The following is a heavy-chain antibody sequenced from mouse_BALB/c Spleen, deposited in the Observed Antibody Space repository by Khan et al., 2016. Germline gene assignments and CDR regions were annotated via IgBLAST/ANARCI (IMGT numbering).Heavy chain of an antibody. V-gene: IGHV9-3-1*01. Sequence: QIQLVQSGPELKKPGETVKISCKASGYTFTNYGMNWVKQAPGKGLKWMGWINTYTGEPTYADDFKGRFAFSLETSASTAYLQINNLKNEDTATYFCARWKYDCVAYWGQGTLVTVSA. D-gene: IGHD2-14*01. CDR1: GYTFTNYG. CDR3: ARWKYDCVAY. J-gene: IGHJ3*01. CDR2: INTYTGEP.